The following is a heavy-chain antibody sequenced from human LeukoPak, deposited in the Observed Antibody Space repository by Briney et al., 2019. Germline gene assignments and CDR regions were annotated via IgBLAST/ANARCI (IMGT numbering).Heavy chain of an antibody. Sequence: GGSLRLSCAASGFTFSSYSMSWVRQAPGKGLEWVSGINWNGGSTGYADSVKGRFTISRDNAKNSLYLQMNSLRAEDTALYHCASIGYCSSTSCAPIPWGQGTLVTVSS. CDR1: GFTFSSYS. CDR2: INWNGGST. CDR3: ASIGYCSSTSCAPIP. J-gene: IGHJ5*02. D-gene: IGHD2-2*01. V-gene: IGHV3-20*01.